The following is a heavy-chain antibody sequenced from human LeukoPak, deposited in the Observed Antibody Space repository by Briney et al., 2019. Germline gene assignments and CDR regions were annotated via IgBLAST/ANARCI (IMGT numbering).Heavy chain of an antibody. CDR2: IYWDDDK. CDR1: GFSLSTSGMG. D-gene: IGHD4-11*01. CDR3: AHLDYSDYPTDDAFDI. V-gene: IGHV2-5*02. Sequence: SGPTLVNPTQTLTLTCTFSGFSLSTSGMGVGWIRQPPGKALECLALIYWDDDKLYRPSLKSRLTITKDTSKNQVVLTMTNLDPVDTATYYCAHLDYSDYPTDDAFDIWGQGTMVTVSS. J-gene: IGHJ3*02.